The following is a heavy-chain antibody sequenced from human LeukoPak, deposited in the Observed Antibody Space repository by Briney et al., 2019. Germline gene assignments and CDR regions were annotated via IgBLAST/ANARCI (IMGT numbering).Heavy chain of an antibody. Sequence: SGGSLRLSCAASGFRFSDYYMSWIRQAPGKGLEWFSYISSPGSTTYYADSVKRRFTISRDSAKNSLSLQMNSLRADDTAVYYCASGIQPRLSWFFDLWGRGTLVTVSS. J-gene: IGHJ2*01. CDR3: ASGIQPRLSWFFDL. CDR2: ISSPGSTT. D-gene: IGHD5-18*01. V-gene: IGHV3-11*01. CDR1: GFRFSDYY.